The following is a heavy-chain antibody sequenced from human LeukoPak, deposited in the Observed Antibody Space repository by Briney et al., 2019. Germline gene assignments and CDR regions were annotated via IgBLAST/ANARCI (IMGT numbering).Heavy chain of an antibody. V-gene: IGHV3-48*03. CDR1: GLTFSSYE. CDR3: ASIAAAGTGNYYGMDV. Sequence: PGGSLRLSCAASGLTFSSYEMNWVHQAPGKGLEWVSYISSSGSTIYYADSVKGRFTISRDNAKNSLYLQMNSLRAEDTAVYYCASIAAAGTGNYYGMDVWGQGTTVTVSS. D-gene: IGHD6-13*01. CDR2: ISSSGSTI. J-gene: IGHJ6*02.